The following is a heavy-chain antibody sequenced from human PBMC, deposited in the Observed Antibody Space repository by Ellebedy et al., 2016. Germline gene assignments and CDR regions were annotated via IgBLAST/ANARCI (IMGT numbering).Heavy chain of an antibody. V-gene: IGHV3-48*04. CDR3: ARDIGFGEFFFDY. D-gene: IGHD3-10*01. Sequence: GESLKISXAASGFTFSSYSMNWVRQAPGKGLEWVSYISSSSSTIYYADSVKGRFTISRDNAKNSLYLQMNSLRAEDTAVYYCARDIGFGEFFFDYWGQGTLVTVSS. CDR2: ISSSSSTI. CDR1: GFTFSSYS. J-gene: IGHJ4*02.